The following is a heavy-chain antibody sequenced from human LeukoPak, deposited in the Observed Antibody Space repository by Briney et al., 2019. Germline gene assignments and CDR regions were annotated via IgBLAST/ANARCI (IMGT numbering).Heavy chain of an antibody. CDR1: GFPFSSYI. V-gene: IGHV3-21*01. J-gene: IGHJ4*02. D-gene: IGHD6-19*01. CDR3: ARDRGGSSGWFY. CDR2: ISSSSSYI. Sequence: GGSLRLSCEASGFPFSSYIMNWVGQAPGKGLGGVSSISSSSSYIYYADSVKGRFTISRDKAKNSLYLQMNSLRAEDTAVYYCARDRGGSSGWFYWGQGTLVTVSS.